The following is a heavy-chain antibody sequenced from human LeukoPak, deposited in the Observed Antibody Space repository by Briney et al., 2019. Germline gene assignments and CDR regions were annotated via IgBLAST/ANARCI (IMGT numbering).Heavy chain of an antibody. CDR2: SSSGGANT. D-gene: IGHD4-17*01. V-gene: IGHV3-23*01. CDR3: GRGPNGDYVGAFEF. CDR1: GFTFSEYA. Sequence: PGGSLRLSCAASGFTFSEYAIGWVRQAPGKGLEWVSASSSGGANTLYADAVKGRFTISRDNSKNTLYLQMDSLRAEETAVYFCGRGPNGDYVGAFEFWGHGTMVTVSS. J-gene: IGHJ3*01.